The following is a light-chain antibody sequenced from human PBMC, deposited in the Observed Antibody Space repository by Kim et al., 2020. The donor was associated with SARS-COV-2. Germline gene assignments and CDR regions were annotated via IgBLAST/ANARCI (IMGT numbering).Light chain of an antibody. CDR1: HNIFSNSTTRDY. CDR3: QQYFDPPWT. J-gene: IGKJ1*01. Sequence: ATINCMSIHNIFSNSTTRDYLAWFQQKVGQPPKLLISWASIRQSGVPDLFIGSGSGTNFTLTIISLQAEDVAVYYCQQYFDPPWTFGQGTKVDIK. V-gene: IGKV4-1*01. CDR2: WAS.